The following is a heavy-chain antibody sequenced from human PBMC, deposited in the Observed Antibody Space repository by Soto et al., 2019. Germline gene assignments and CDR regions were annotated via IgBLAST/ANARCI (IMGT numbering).Heavy chain of an antibody. V-gene: IGHV1-69*01. D-gene: IGHD2-2*01. CDR2: IIPISGTA. CDR3: ARSQGSSTSLEIYYYYYYGMDV. CDR1: GGTFSSYA. Sequence: QVQLVQSGAEVKKPGSSVKVSCKASGGTFSSYAISWVRQAPGQGLEWMGGIIPISGTAKYAQEFQGRVTITADESTSTAYMELSSLRSEDTAVYYCARSQGSSTSLEIYYYYYYGMDVWGQGTTVTVSS. J-gene: IGHJ6*02.